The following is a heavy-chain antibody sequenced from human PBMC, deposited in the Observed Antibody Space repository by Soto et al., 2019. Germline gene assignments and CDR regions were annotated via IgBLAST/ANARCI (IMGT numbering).Heavy chain of an antibody. CDR2: INHSGST. J-gene: IGHJ4*02. D-gene: IGHD3-10*01. V-gene: IGHV4-34*01. CDR1: GGSFSGYY. Sequence: SETLSLTCAVYGGSFSGYYWSWIRQPPGKGLEWIGEINHSGSTNYNPSLKSRVTISVDTSKNQFSLKLSSVIAADTAVYYCARGKGLLLWFGELHPHNYWGQGTLVTVSS. CDR3: ARGKGLLLWFGELHPHNY.